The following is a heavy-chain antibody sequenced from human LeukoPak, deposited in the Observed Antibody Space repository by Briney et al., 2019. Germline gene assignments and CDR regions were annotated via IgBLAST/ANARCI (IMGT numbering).Heavy chain of an antibody. V-gene: IGHV4-59*12. CDR2: IYYSGST. J-gene: IGHJ4*02. Sequence: LETLSLTCTVSGGSISSYYWSWIRQPPGKGLEWIGYIYYSGSTNYNPSLKSRVTISVDTSKNQFSLKLSSVTAADTAVYYCARDGYSGNDGLWGQGTLVTVSS. D-gene: IGHD5-12*01. CDR3: ARDGYSGNDGL. CDR1: GGSISSYY.